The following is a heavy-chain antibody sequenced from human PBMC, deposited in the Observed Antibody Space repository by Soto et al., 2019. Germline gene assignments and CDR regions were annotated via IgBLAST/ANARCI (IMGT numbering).Heavy chain of an antibody. V-gene: IGHV5-10-1*01. CDR1: GYSFTSYW. Sequence: GESLKISCKGSGYSFTSYWLSWVRQMPGTGLEWMGRIDPSDSYTNYSPSFQGHVTISADKSISTAYLQWSSLKASDTAKYYCARTLVVVTPGYYYGMDVWGQGTTVTVS. CDR3: ARTLVVVTPGYYYGMDV. CDR2: IDPSDSYT. D-gene: IGHD3-22*01. J-gene: IGHJ6*02.